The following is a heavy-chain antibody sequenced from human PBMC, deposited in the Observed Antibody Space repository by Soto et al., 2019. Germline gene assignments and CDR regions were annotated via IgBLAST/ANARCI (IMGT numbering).Heavy chain of an antibody. D-gene: IGHD3-22*01. CDR3: ARRFSDSSGYFTFDY. CDR1: GGSFSGYY. V-gene: IGHV4-34*01. CDR2: IYYSGST. Sequence: SETLSLTCAVYGGSFSGYYWSWIRQPPGKGLEWIGSIYYSGSTYYNPSLKSRVTISVDTSKNQFSLKLSSVTAADTAVYYCARRFSDSSGYFTFDYWGQGTLVTVSS. J-gene: IGHJ4*02.